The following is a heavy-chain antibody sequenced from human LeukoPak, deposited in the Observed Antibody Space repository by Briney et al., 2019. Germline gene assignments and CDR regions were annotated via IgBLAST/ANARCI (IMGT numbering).Heavy chain of an antibody. J-gene: IGHJ4*02. D-gene: IGHD2-15*01. Sequence: GGSLRLSCAASGFTFSSYGMSWVRQAPGKGLEWVSAISGSGGSTYYADSVKGRFTISRDNSKNTLYLQMNSLRGEDTAVYYCAKDWGAYCSGGSCYGYFDYWGQGTLVTVSS. V-gene: IGHV3-23*01. CDR2: ISGSGGST. CDR3: AKDWGAYCSGGSCYGYFDY. CDR1: GFTFSSYG.